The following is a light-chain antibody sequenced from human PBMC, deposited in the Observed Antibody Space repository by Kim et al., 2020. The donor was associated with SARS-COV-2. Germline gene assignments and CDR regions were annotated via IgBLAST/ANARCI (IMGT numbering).Light chain of an antibody. J-gene: IGKJ2*01. CDR3: QQYFSYST. Sequence: PSSAVGGRITITCRASQSISSWLAWYQQKPGKAPKILIYKASSLESGGPSRFSGSGSGTEFTLTISSLQPDDFATYYCQQYFSYSTFGQGTKLEI. V-gene: IGKV1-5*03. CDR2: KAS. CDR1: QSISSW.